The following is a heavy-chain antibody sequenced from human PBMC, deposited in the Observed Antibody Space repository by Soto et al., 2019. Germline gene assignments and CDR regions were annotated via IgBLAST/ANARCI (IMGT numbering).Heavy chain of an antibody. CDR3: ARVARITMILDAFDI. CDR1: GFTFSSYA. Sequence: GGSLRLSCAASGFTFSSYAMHWVRQAPGKGLEWVAVISYDGSNKYYADSVKGRFTISRDNSKNTLYLQMNSLRAEDTAVYYCARVARITMILDAFDIWGQGTMVTVSS. J-gene: IGHJ3*02. CDR2: ISYDGSNK. D-gene: IGHD3-22*01. V-gene: IGHV3-30-3*01.